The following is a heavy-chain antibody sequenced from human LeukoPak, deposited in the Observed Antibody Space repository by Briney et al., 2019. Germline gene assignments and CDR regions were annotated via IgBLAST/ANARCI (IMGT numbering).Heavy chain of an antibody. CDR3: ARGHIVVVPAAIRTNYYYYVDV. V-gene: IGHV1-18*01. CDR2: ISAYNGNT. CDR1: GYTFTSYG. D-gene: IGHD2-2*02. J-gene: IGHJ6*03. Sequence: ASVKVSCKASGYTFTSYGISWVRQAPGQGLEWMGWISAYNGNTNYAQKLQGRVTMTTDTSTSTAYMELRSLRSDDTAVYYCARGHIVVVPAAIRTNYYYYVDVWGKGTTVTVSS.